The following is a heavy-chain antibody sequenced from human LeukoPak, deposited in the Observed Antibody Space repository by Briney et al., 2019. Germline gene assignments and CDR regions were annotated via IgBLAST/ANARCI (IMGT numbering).Heavy chain of an antibody. CDR3: AKGGGGWKYYYYYYMDV. D-gene: IGHD1-1*01. V-gene: IGHV3-23*01. CDR1: GLTFSSYG. CDR2: ISGSGGST. Sequence: GGSLRLSCAASGLTFSSYGMSWVRQAPGKGLEWVSAISGSGGSTYYADSVRGRFTISRDNSKNSLYLQMNSLRTEDTALYYCAKGGGGWKYYYYYYMDVWGKGTTVTVSS. J-gene: IGHJ6*03.